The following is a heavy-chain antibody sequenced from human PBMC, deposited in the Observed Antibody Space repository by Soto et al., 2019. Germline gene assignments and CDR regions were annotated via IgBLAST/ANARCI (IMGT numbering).Heavy chain of an antibody. V-gene: IGHV3-48*02. CDR3: ARDHLEWGVRAFDV. Sequence: EVQVVESGGGLVQPGGSLRLSCAASGFTFSSYNMNWVRQAPGKGLEWVSYISDSSSTIYYADSVKGRFTISRDNPKNSLYLQMNSLRDEDTAVYYCARDHLEWGVRAFDVWGQGTMVTVSS. CDR1: GFTFSSYN. D-gene: IGHD3-3*01. J-gene: IGHJ3*01. CDR2: ISDSSSTI.